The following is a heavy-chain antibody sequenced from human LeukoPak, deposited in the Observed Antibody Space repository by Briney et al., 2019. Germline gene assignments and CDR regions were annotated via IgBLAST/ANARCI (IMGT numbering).Heavy chain of an antibody. J-gene: IGHJ5*02. V-gene: IGHV4-39*07. CDR2: IYYSGST. Sequence: PSETLSLTCTVSGGSISSSSYYWGWIRQPPGKGLEWIGSIYYSGSTYYNPSLKSRVTISVDTSKNQFSLKLSSVTAADTAVYYCARDWRIAVAGTRWFDPWGQGTLVTVSS. D-gene: IGHD6-19*01. CDR3: ARDWRIAVAGTRWFDP. CDR1: GGSISSSSYY.